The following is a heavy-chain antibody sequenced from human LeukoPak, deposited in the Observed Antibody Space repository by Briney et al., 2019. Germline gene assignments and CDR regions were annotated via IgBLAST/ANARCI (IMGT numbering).Heavy chain of an antibody. D-gene: IGHD2-15*01. Sequence: SETLSLTCTVSGGSISSYYWSWIRQPPGKGLEWITYIYYTGSTNYNPSLKSRVTVSLDTSKNHFSLKLSSVTAADTAVYYCARDRFYCSGGSCYSWFDPWGQGTLVTVSS. CDR3: ARDRFYCSGGSCYSWFDP. CDR2: IYYTGST. V-gene: IGHV4-59*01. CDR1: GGSISSYY. J-gene: IGHJ5*02.